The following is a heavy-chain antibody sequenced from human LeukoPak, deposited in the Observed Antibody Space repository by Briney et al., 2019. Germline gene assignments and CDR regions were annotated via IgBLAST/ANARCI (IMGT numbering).Heavy chain of an antibody. V-gene: IGHV3-23*01. CDR3: AKARAGDITAAFNY. Sequence: GGSLRLSCAASGFTFSSYWMSWVRQAPGKGLEWVSGITSGANTYYADSVKGRFTISRDNSENTLNLQMNSLRAEDTAIYYCAKARAGDITAAFNYWGQGTLVTVSS. D-gene: IGHD6-13*01. CDR1: GFTFSSYW. CDR2: ITSGANT. J-gene: IGHJ4*02.